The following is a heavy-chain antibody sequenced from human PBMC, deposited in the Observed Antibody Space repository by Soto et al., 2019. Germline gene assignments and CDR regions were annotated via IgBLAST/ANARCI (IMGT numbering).Heavy chain of an antibody. CDR2: IYPGDSDT. J-gene: IGHJ3*02. CDR1: GDSLTSYW. D-gene: IGHD3-22*01. Sequence: PXESLKMSFKGSGDSLTSYWIGWVRQMPGKGLEWMGIIYPGDSDTRYSPSFQGQVTISADKSISTAYLQWSSLKASDTAMYYCASPYYDSSGYYFDAFDIWGQGTMVTVSS. CDR3: ASPYYDSSGYYFDAFDI. V-gene: IGHV5-51*01.